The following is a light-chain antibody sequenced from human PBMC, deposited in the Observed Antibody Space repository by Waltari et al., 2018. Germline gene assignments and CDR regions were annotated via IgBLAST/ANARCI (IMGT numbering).Light chain of an antibody. CDR2: YTA. CDR3: QHYLRLPAT. CDR1: QRVGRS. Sequence: EIVLTQSPGTLSLSPVERATLACRASQRVGRSLAWYQQQPGQAPRRLIYYTARRATGIPDRFSGSGSGTDFSLTISRLEPKDFAVYYCQHYLRLPATFGQGTKVEI. V-gene: IGKV3-20*01. J-gene: IGKJ1*01.